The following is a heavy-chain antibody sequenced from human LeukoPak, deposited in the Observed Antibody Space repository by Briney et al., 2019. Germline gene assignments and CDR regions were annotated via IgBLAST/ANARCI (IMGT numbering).Heavy chain of an antibody. Sequence: GGSLRLSCAAPGFTFSSYTMNWVRQAPGKGLEGVSYISTTGRTIYYADSVKGRFTISRDNAKNSLYLQMKSLRVEDTAVYYCARDGSGTYLIDYWGQGTLVTVSS. J-gene: IGHJ4*02. CDR1: GFTFSSYT. D-gene: IGHD3-10*01. CDR3: ARDGSGTYLIDY. CDR2: ISTTGRTI. V-gene: IGHV3-48*01.